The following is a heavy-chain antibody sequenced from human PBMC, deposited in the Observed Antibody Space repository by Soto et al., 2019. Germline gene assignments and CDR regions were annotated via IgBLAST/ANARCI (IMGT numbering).Heavy chain of an antibody. CDR3: ARDLPPRYYDFWGGPFFDY. CDR2: IKQDGSEK. Sequence: GGSLRLSCAASGFTFSSYWMSWVRQAPGKGLEWVANIKQDGSEKYYVDSVKGRFTISRDNDKNSLYLQMNSLRAEDTAVYYCARDLPPRYYDFWGGPFFDYWGQGTLVTVSS. V-gene: IGHV3-7*01. D-gene: IGHD3-3*01. J-gene: IGHJ4*02. CDR1: GFTFSSYW.